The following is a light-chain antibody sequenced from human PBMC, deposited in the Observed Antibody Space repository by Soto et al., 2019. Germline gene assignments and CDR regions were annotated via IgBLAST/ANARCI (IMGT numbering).Light chain of an antibody. CDR3: QQYNNWPPIT. CDR1: QSVSGN. V-gene: IGKV3-15*01. CDR2: GAS. J-gene: IGKJ5*01. Sequence: EIVMTQSPATLSVSPGERATISCRASQSVSGNLAWYQQKPGQAPRLLIYGASTRDTGIPARFSGSGSGTEFPLTISSLQSEDFEVYYCQQYNNWPPITFGQGTRLEIK.